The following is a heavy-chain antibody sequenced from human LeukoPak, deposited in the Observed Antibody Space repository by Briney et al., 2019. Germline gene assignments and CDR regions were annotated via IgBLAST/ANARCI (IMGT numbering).Heavy chain of an antibody. CDR2: INPNSGGT. D-gene: IGHD6-19*01. J-gene: IGHJ5*02. Sequence: ASVKVSCKASGYTFTGYYMHWVRQAPGQGLEWMGWINPNSGGTNYAQKFQGRVTMTRDTSIGTAYMELSRLRSDDTAVYYCASDPGVAVAGTESWFYPWGQGTLVTVSS. V-gene: IGHV1-2*02. CDR1: GYTFTGYY. CDR3: ASDPGVAVAGTESWFYP.